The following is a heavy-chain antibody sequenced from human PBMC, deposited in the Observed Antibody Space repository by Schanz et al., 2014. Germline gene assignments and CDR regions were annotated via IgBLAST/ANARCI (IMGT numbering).Heavy chain of an antibody. D-gene: IGHD3-10*02. V-gene: IGHV4-59*01. Sequence: QVQLQESGPGLVKPSETLSLTCTVSCGSISSYYWNWIRQPPGKGLEWIGYVYYTGSTTYNPSLKSRVTISVVPSKRQFSLKLSSVTAADTAVYYCARDKVTTLGYYGMDVWGQGTTVTVSS. CDR2: VYYTGST. J-gene: IGHJ6*02. CDR1: CGSISSYY. CDR3: ARDKVTTLGYYGMDV.